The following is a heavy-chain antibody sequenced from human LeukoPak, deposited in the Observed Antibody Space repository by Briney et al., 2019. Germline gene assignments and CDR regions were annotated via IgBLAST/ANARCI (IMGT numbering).Heavy chain of an antibody. V-gene: IGHV3-21*01. CDR3: AREKWAADTGWFDP. Sequence: GGSLRLSCAASGFTFGSYSMNWVRQAPGKGLEWVSSISSSSSYIYYADSVKGRFTISRDNAKNSLYLQMNSLRAEDTAVYYCAREKWAADTGWFDPWGQGTLVTVSS. CDR2: ISSSSSYI. CDR1: GFTFGSYS. D-gene: IGHD6-13*01. J-gene: IGHJ5*02.